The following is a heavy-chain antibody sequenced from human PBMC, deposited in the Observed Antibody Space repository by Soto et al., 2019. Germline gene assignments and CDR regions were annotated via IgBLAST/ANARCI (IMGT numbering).Heavy chain of an antibody. CDR1: GFTFNNYG. J-gene: IGHJ4*02. Sequence: QVQVVESGGGVVQPGTSLRLSCAASGFTFNNYGMHWVRQAPGKGLEWVAVIWYDASHKYYADSVKGRFTISRDNSKNTVYLQVGSLGGEDTAVYYCARDKTFGGTIGSAFDSWGQGTLVTVSS. V-gene: IGHV3-33*01. D-gene: IGHD3-16*01. CDR2: IWYDASHK. CDR3: ARDKTFGGTIGSAFDS.